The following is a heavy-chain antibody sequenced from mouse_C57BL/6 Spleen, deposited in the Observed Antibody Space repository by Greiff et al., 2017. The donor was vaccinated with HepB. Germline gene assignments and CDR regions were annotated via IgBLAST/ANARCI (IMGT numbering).Heavy chain of an antibody. D-gene: IGHD1-1*01. CDR1: GFSLSTFGMG. CDR3: ARISTTVVATEYFDV. V-gene: IGHV8-8*01. CDR2: IWWGDDK. Sequence: QVQLKESGPGILQPSQSLSLTCSFSGFSLSTFGMGVGWIRQPSGKGLEWLAHIWWGDDKYYNPALKSRLTISKDTSKNQVFLKIANVDTADTATDYCARISTTVVATEYFDVWGTGTTVTVSS. J-gene: IGHJ1*03.